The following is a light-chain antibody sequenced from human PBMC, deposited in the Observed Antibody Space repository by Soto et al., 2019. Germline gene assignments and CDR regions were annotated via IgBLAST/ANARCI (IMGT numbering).Light chain of an antibody. CDR1: SSDLGGYDY. Sequence: QSALTQPPSASGSPGQSVTISCTGTSSDLGGYDYVSWYQQYPGKAPKFIIYEVNKRPSGVPDRFSGSKSGNTASLTVSGLQPEDEADYYCTSYAGNNNLVFGGGTKPPS. V-gene: IGLV2-8*01. CDR2: EVN. CDR3: TSYAGNNNLV. J-gene: IGLJ2*01.